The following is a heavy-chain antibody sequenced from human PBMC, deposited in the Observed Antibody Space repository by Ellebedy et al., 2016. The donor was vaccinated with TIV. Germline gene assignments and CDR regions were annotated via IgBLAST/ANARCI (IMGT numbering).Heavy chain of an antibody. CDR2: ISPTSSSTI. CDR3: VRGAFDNSFDI. J-gene: IGHJ3*02. CDR1: GFTFSSYS. D-gene: IGHD1-20*01. V-gene: IGHV3-48*02. Sequence: ETLSLTXAASGFTFSSYSLDWVRQAPGKRLEWISYISPTSSSTIYYADSVRGRFTISKNTAKNTLYLQMRSLRDEDTAVYYCVRGAFDNSFDIWGQGTLVTVSS.